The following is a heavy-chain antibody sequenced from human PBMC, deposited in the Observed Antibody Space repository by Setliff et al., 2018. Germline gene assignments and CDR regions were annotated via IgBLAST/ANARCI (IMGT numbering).Heavy chain of an antibody. J-gene: IGHJ4*02. Sequence: PSETLSLTCTVSGGSISSGDYYWSWIRQPPGKGLEWIGYIYSSGSTYYNPSLKSRVTISRDTSKNQFSLKVSSVTAADTAVYYCARSFSRREKFLLDYWGQGALVTVSS. CDR3: ARSFSRREKFLLDY. CDR2: IYSSGST. V-gene: IGHV4-30-4*08. D-gene: IGHD1-26*01. CDR1: GGSISSGDYY.